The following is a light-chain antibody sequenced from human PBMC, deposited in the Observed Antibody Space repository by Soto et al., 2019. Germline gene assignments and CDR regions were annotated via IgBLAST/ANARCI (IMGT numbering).Light chain of an antibody. CDR1: SSDVGDYNY. Sequence: QSALTQPRSVSGSPGQSVTISCTGSSSDVGDYNYVSWYQQHPGKVPKLMIYDVSKRPSGVPGRCSGSKSGNTASLTISGLQAHDEVYYDCCSYAGSITLYVFGTGTKLTVL. V-gene: IGLV2-11*01. J-gene: IGLJ1*01. CDR3: CSYAGSITLYV. CDR2: DVS.